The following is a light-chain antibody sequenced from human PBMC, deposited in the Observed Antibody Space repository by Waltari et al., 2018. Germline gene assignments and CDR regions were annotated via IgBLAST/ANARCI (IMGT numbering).Light chain of an antibody. CDR1: TSDVGGYAC. CDR2: EVN. Sequence: QSALTQPPSASGSPGQSVTISCPGTTSDVGGYACVSWYQQHPGKAPKLMIYEVNKRPSGVPDRFSGSKSGNMAYLTVSGLQAEDEAHYYCNSYAGSNSVVFGGGTKLTVL. V-gene: IGLV2-8*01. CDR3: NSYAGSNSVV. J-gene: IGLJ2*01.